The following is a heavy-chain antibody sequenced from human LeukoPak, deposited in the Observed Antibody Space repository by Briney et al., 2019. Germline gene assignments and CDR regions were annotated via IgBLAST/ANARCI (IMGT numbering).Heavy chain of an antibody. CDR3: ARDNVVRGVIPKHYYYYYYMDV. CDR1: GGTFSSYA. CDR2: IIPIFGTA. J-gene: IGHJ6*03. D-gene: IGHD3-10*01. V-gene: IGHV1-69*05. Sequence: SVKVSCKASGGTFSSYAISWVRQAPGQGLEWMGGIIPIFGTANYAQKFQGRVTITTDESTSTAYMELSSLRAEDTALYYCARDNVVRGVIPKHYYYYYYMDVWGKGTTVTVSS.